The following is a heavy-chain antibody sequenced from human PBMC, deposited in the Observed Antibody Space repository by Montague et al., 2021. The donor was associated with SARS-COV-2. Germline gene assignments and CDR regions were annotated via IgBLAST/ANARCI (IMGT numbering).Heavy chain of an antibody. V-gene: IGHV6-1*01. D-gene: IGHD3-9*01. J-gene: IGHJ3*02. CDR2: TYYRSKWDS. CDR1: GDSVSSKSVA. Sequence: CAISGDSVSSKSVAWNWIRQSPSRGLEWLGRTYYRSKWDSDYAEXVKXRLVITPDTSKNQVSLQLNSVIPEDTAVCFCASSGITLTGLDAFDIWGQGTMVTVSS. CDR3: ASSGITLTGLDAFDI.